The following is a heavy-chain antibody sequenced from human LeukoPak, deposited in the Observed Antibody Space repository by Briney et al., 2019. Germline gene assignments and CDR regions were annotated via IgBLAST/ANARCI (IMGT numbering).Heavy chain of an antibody. D-gene: IGHD3-10*02. Sequence: GGSLRLSCAASGFTVSSNYMSWVRQAPGKGLEWVSVIYSGGSTYYADSVKGRFTISRDNSKNTLYLQMNSLKTEDTAVYYCTRMVGGYYFDYWGQGTLVTVSS. CDR3: TRMVGGYYFDY. CDR1: GFTVSSNY. V-gene: IGHV3-66*01. CDR2: IYSGGST. J-gene: IGHJ4*02.